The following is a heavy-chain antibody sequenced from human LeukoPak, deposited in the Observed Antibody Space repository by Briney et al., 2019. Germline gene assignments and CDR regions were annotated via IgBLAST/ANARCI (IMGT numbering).Heavy chain of an antibody. CDR2: IRYDGSNK. CDR3: AKGSHYGDYPGAFDI. D-gene: IGHD4-17*01. J-gene: IGHJ3*02. Sequence: GGSLRLSCAASGFTFSSYGMHLVRQAPGKGLEWVAFIRYDGSNKYYADSVKGRFTISRDNSKNTLYLQMNSLRAEDTAVYYCAKGSHYGDYPGAFDIWGQGTMVTVSS. CDR1: GFTFSSYG. V-gene: IGHV3-30*02.